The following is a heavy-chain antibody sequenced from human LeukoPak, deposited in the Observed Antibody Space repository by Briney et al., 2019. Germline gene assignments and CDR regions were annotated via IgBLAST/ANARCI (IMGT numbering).Heavy chain of an antibody. CDR3: ARIFGARLT. D-gene: IGHD3-10*01. V-gene: IGHV3-30*12. CDR1: GFTFSSYG. Sequence: HSGGSLRLSCAASGFTFSSYGMHWVRQAPGKGLEWVAVISYDGSNKYYADSVKGRFTISRDNSKNTLYLQMNSLRAEDTAVYYCARIFGARLTWGQGTLVTVSS. J-gene: IGHJ5*02. CDR2: ISYDGSNK.